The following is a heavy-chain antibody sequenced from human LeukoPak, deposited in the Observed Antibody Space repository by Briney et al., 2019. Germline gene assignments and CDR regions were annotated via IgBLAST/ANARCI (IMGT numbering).Heavy chain of an antibody. Sequence: NPSETLSLTCTVSGGSISSGDYYWSWIRQPPGKGLEWIGYIYYSGSTYYNPSLKSRVAISVDTFKTQFSLKLSSVTAADTAVYYCARSSMVHAFDIWGQGTMVTVSS. J-gene: IGHJ3*02. D-gene: IGHD3-10*01. CDR3: ARSSMVHAFDI. CDR2: IYYSGST. V-gene: IGHV4-30-4*08. CDR1: GGSISSGDYY.